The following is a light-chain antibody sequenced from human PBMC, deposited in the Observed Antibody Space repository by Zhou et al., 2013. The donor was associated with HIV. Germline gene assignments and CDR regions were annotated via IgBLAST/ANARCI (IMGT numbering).Light chain of an antibody. J-gene: IGKJ1*01. CDR3: QRYNNSPWA. CDR1: QGIGSA. Sequence: DFQLTQSPSSLSASVGDRVTITCRASQGIGSALAWYQQKPGKVPKVLIYATSTLQSGVPSRFSGSGSGTDFSLTISSLQPEDVATYYCQRYNNSPWAFGQGTKVEIK. V-gene: IGKV1-27*01. CDR2: ATS.